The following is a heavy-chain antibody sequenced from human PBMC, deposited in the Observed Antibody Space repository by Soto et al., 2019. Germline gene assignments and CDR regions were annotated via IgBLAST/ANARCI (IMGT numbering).Heavy chain of an antibody. Sequence: GGSLRLSCAASGFTFGSYAMSWVRQAPGKGLEWVSLISGTGDSSEYANSVKGRFTISRDYSKTTVFLQMNSLRAEDAAVYFCAKDNGNYGSGSFSHWGQGTLVTVSS. CDR1: GFTFGSYA. D-gene: IGHD3-10*01. V-gene: IGHV3-23*01. J-gene: IGHJ4*02. CDR2: ISGTGDSS. CDR3: AKDNGNYGSGSFSH.